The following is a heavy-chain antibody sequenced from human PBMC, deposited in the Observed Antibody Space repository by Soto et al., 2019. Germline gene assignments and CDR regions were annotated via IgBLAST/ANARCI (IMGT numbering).Heavy chain of an antibody. CDR3: ARDSYDYAWGSYRYSSYYFDY. CDR1: GFTFRSYW. V-gene: IGHV3-7*01. J-gene: IGHJ4*02. CDR2: IKQDGSEK. Sequence: SLRLSCAASGFTFRSYWMSWVRQAPGQGLEWVANIKQDGSEKYYVDSVKGRFTISRDNAKNSLYLQMNSLRAEDTAVYYCARDSYDYAWGSYRYSSYYFDYWGQGTLVTVSS. D-gene: IGHD3-16*02.